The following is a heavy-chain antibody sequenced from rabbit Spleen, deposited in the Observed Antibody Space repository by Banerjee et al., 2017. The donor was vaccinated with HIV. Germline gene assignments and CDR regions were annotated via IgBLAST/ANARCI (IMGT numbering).Heavy chain of an antibody. CDR3: ARNGGMLNYEL. J-gene: IGHJ4*01. CDR1: GFSFNSIFW. V-gene: IGHV1S45*01. D-gene: IGHD6-1*01. CDR2: IYAGSNGGT. Sequence: QQQLVESGGGLVKPGASLTLTCTTSGFSFNSIFWICWVRQAPGKGLEWVACIYAGSNGGTYYANWAKGRFTISKTSSTTVTLQMTSLTAADTATYFCARNGGMLNYELWGPGTLVTVS.